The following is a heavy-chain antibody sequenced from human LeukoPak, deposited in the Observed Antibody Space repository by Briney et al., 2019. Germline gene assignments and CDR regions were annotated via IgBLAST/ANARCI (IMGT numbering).Heavy chain of an antibody. D-gene: IGHD3-9*01. CDR3: ARGPGEYYDILTGYYVLDY. CDR1: GYTFTSYG. V-gene: IGHV1-18*01. CDR2: ISAYNGNI. Sequence: ASVKVSCKASGYTFTSYGISWVRQAPGQVLEWMGWISAYNGNINYAQKLQGRVTMTTDTSTSTAYMELRSLRSDDTAVYYCARGPGEYYDILTGYYVLDYWGQGTLVTVSS. J-gene: IGHJ4*02.